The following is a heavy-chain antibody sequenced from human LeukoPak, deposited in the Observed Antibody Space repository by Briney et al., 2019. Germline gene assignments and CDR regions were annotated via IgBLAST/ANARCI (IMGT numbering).Heavy chain of an antibody. CDR2: ISSSSSTM. D-gene: IGHD3-22*01. CDR3: ARDYYDSSGYYFGSY. Sequence: PGGSLRLSCAASGFTFSSYNMNWVRQAPGKGLEWVSYISSSSSTMYYADSVKGRFTISRDNAKNSLYLQMNSLRAEDTAVYYCARDYYDSSGYYFGSYWGQGTLVTVSS. CDR1: GFTFSSYN. V-gene: IGHV3-48*04. J-gene: IGHJ4*02.